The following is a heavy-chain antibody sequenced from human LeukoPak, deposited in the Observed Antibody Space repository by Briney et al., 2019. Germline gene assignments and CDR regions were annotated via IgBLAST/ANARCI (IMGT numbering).Heavy chain of an antibody. CDR2: IYYSGIT. Sequence: SETLSLTCTVSGASINSYYWSWIRQPPGKGLEWLGYIYYSGITNYNPSLKSRVTISVDTSRNQFSLKLSSVTAADTAVYYCARGMTTVTHWGQGTLSPSPQ. D-gene: IGHD4-11*01. V-gene: IGHV4-59*08. CDR3: ARGMTTVTH. CDR1: GASINSYY. J-gene: IGHJ4*02.